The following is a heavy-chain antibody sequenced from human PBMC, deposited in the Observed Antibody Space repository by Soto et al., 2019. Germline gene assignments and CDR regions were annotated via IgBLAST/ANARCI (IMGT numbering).Heavy chain of an antibody. Sequence: QVQLQQWGAGLLKPSETLSLTCGVYGGSFTGYSWTWIRQSPRKGLAWIGQINHSGSAIYNPSLKSRITISLLTSNNQFSLDLSSVTAADTAVYYCARGLFSENFYSGGWYFFDSWGQGTLVTVSS. CDR3: ARGLFSENFYSGGWYFFDS. J-gene: IGHJ4*02. D-gene: IGHD1-26*01. CDR1: GGSFTGYS. V-gene: IGHV4-34*01. CDR2: INHSGSA.